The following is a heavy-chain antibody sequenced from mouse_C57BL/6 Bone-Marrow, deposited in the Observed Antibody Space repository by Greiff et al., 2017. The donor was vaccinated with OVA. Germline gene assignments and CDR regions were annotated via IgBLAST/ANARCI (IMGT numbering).Heavy chain of an antibody. CDR2: INYDGSST. D-gene: IGHD2-3*01. CDR3: ARFYDGDYYWYFDV. V-gene: IGHV5-16*01. CDR1: GFTFSDYY. Sequence: EVKVVESEGGLVQPGSSMKLSCTASGFTFSDYYMAWVRQVPEKGLEWVANINYDGSSTYYLDSLKSRFIISRDNAKNILYLQMSSMKSEDTATYYCARFYDGDYYWYFDVWGTGTTVTVSS. J-gene: IGHJ1*03.